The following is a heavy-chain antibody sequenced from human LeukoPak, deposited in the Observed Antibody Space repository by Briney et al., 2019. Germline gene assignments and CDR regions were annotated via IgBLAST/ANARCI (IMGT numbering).Heavy chain of an antibody. J-gene: IGHJ4*02. D-gene: IGHD3-10*01. Sequence: ASVKVSCKASGYTFTSYDINWVRQATGQGLEWVGWMNPNSGNTGYAQKFQGRVTMTRNTSISTAYMELSSLRSEDTGVYYCARRSVRGVITVNFDYWGQGTLVTVSS. V-gene: IGHV1-8*01. CDR2: MNPNSGNT. CDR3: ARRSVRGVITVNFDY. CDR1: GYTFTSYD.